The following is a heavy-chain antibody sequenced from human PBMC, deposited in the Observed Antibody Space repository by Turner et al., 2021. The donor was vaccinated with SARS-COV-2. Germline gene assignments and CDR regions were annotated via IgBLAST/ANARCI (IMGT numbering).Heavy chain of an antibody. V-gene: IGHV3-23*01. CDR1: GFIFNNYA. Sequence: EVQLLESGGGLVQPGGSLRLSCTASGFIFNNYAMSWVRQAPGKGLEWVAAISGTGGNTYYADSAKGRFTISRDNSKNTLYLQMNSLRAEDTAVYYCARSLRARVDFDYWGQGTLVTVSS. D-gene: IGHD5-18*01. CDR2: ISGTGGNT. J-gene: IGHJ4*02. CDR3: ARSLRARVDFDY.